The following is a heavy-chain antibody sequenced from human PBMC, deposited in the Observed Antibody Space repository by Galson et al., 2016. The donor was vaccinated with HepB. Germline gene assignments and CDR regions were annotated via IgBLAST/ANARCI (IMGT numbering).Heavy chain of an antibody. D-gene: IGHD2-2*01. CDR2: ISRSSGII. CDR3: ARSSSDQDPFSGGMDV. CDR1: GFTFIRYS. J-gene: IGHJ6*02. V-gene: IGHV3-48*02. Sequence: SLRLSCAASGFTFIRYSMTWVRQPPGKGLEWVSYISRSSGIIYYADSVKGRFTISRDNAKNSLFLQMNSLRDEDTAVYYCARSSSDQDPFSGGMDVWGQGTTVTVSS.